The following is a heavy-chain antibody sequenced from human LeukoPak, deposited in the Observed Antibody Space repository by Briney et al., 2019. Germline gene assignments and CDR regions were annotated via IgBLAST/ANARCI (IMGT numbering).Heavy chain of an antibody. CDR3: ARVIAARIYYYYHYMDV. V-gene: IGHV4-34*01. Sequence: SETLSLTCAVYGGSFSGYYWSWIRQPPGKGLEWIGEINHSGSTNYNPSLKSRVTISVDTSKNQFSLKLSSVTAADTAVYYCARVIAARIYYYYHYMDVWGKGTTVTVSS. CDR2: INHSGST. D-gene: IGHD6-6*01. CDR1: GGSFSGYY. J-gene: IGHJ6*03.